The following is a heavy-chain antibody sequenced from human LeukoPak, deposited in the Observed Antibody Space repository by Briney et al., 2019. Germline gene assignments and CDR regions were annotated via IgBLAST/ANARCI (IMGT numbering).Heavy chain of an antibody. V-gene: IGHV1-8*01. Sequence: ASVKVSCKASGYTFTSYDINWVRQATGQGLEWMGWMNPNSGNTGYARKFQGRVTMTRNTSISTAYMELSSLRSEDTAVYYCARGNRSMVQGVIVYWGQGTLVTVSS. CDR1: GYTFTSYD. J-gene: IGHJ4*02. D-gene: IGHD3-10*01. CDR3: ARGNRSMVQGVIVY. CDR2: MNPNSGNT.